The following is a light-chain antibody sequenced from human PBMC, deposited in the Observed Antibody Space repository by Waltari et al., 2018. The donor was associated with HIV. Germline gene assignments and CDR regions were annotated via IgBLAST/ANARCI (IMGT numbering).Light chain of an antibody. V-gene: IGKV3-15*01. J-gene: IGKJ2*01. CDR3: QQYDNWPPYT. CDR2: GAS. CDR1: QSVNSN. Sequence: EIVMTQSSATLSVSPGERVTISCRVSQSVNSNLSWYQHKPGQAPRCLIYGASTRATGIPGRISGSESGTEFTLTISRLQSEDFAVYYCQQYDNWPPYTFGQGTKLEIK.